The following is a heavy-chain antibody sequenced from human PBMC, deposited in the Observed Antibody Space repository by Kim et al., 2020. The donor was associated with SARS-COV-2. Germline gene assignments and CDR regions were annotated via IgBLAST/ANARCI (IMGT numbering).Heavy chain of an antibody. J-gene: IGHJ4*02. CDR3: ARDGPYYYDSSGYYPIDY. Sequence: KGRFTISRDNAKTSLYLQMNSLRAEDTAVYYCARDGPYYYDSSGYYPIDYWGQGTLVTVSS. V-gene: IGHV3-11*06. D-gene: IGHD3-22*01.